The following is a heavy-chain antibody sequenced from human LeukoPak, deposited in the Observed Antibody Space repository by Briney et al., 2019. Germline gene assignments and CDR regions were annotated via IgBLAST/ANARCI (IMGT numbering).Heavy chain of an antibody. J-gene: IGHJ4*02. Sequence: SETLSLTCTVSGGSISNYYWSWIRQPPGKGLEWIGYIDYTGYTNYNPSLKSRVTISLDTSKNQFSLKLSSVTAADTAVYYCARDRSLSSGKYYFDSWGQGTLVTVSS. CDR1: GGSISNYY. CDR2: IDYTGYT. V-gene: IGHV4-59*01. CDR3: ARDRSLSSGKYYFDS. D-gene: IGHD6-25*01.